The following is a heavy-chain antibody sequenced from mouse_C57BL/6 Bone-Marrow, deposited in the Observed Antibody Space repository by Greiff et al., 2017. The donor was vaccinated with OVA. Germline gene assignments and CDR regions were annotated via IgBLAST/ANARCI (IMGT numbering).Heavy chain of an antibody. V-gene: IGHV5-12*01. CDR2: ISNGGGST. Sequence: EVKLMESGGGLVQPGGSLKLSCAASGFTFSDYYMYWVRQTPEKRLEWVAYISNGGGSTYYPDTVKGRFTISRDNAKNTLYLQLRRLKSEDTAMYYCARQGFAYWGQGTLVTVSA. J-gene: IGHJ3*01. CDR1: GFTFSDYY. CDR3: ARQGFAY.